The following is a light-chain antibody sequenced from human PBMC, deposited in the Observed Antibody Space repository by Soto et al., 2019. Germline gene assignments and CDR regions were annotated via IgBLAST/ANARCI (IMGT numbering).Light chain of an antibody. J-gene: IGKJ1*01. CDR1: QSVSSYY. V-gene: IGKV3-20*01. Sequence: EIVLTHSPGTLSLSPWERAALSSSASQSVSSYYLAWYQQKPGQAPRLLIYAASSRATGIPDRFSGGGSGTDFTLTISRLEPEDFAVYYCQQCGSSPWTFGQGTKVDI. CDR2: AAS. CDR3: QQCGSSPWT.